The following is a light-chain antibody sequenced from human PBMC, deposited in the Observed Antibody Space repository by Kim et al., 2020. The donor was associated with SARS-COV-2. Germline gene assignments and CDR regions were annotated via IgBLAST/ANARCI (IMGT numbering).Light chain of an antibody. J-gene: IGLJ3*02. Sequence: GRSITISCAGSSSDIGAYDRVSWYRQHPGKAPTLVISEVSQRPSGVSSRFSGSKSGITASLTISGLQADDEADYYCNSFTTTSTWVFGGGTQLTVL. CDR2: EVS. CDR1: SSDIGAYDR. CDR3: NSFTTTSTWV. V-gene: IGLV2-14*03.